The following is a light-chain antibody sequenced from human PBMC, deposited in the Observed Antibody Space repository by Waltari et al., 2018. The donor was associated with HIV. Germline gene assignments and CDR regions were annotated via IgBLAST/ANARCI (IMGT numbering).Light chain of an antibody. J-gene: IGKJ1*01. CDR3: QQCNNWPPWT. Sequence: EAEETQSPATLSVSPGERATLSCRASENIGRNLAWYQQKPGQAPRRLIYGASTRANGIPARFSGSGSGTYFTLTISGLQSEDFAVYYCQQCNNWPPWTFGQGTKVE. V-gene: IGKV3-15*01. CDR2: GAS. CDR1: ENIGRN.